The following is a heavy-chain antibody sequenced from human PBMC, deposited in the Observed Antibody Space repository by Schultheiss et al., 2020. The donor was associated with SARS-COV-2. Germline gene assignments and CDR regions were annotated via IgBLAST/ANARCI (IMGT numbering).Heavy chain of an antibody. D-gene: IGHD6-6*01. Sequence: SVKVSCKASGGTFSSYAISWVRQAPGQGLEWMGGIIPIFGTANYAQKFQGRVTITADESTSTAYMELSRLRSDDTAVYYCARDSYSSSSNLDYWGQGTLVTVSS. J-gene: IGHJ4*02. CDR2: IIPIFGTA. V-gene: IGHV1-69*13. CDR1: GGTFSSYA. CDR3: ARDSYSSSSNLDY.